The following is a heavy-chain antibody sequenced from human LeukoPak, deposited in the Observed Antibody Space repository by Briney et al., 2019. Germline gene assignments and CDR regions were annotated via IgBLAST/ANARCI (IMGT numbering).Heavy chain of an antibody. V-gene: IGHV4-39*01. CDR1: GGSISSSGGYY. J-gene: IGHJ5*02. CDR2: VYYSGST. CDR3: ARQYSSGWPWFDP. D-gene: IGHD6-19*01. Sequence: PSETLSLTCTVSGGSISSSGGYYWGWLRQSPGKGLEWIGSVYYSGSTHYNPSLKSRVTISADTSNNQFSLNLRSVTAADAAVYYCARQYSSGWPWFDPWGQGTLVTVSS.